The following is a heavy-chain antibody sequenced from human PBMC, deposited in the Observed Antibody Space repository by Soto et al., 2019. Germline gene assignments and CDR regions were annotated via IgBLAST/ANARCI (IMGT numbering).Heavy chain of an antibody. CDR3: ASAQFYSGSGNYNYLMFDA. V-gene: IGHV4-30-2*01. D-gene: IGHD3-10*01. J-gene: IGHJ5*02. Sequence: SETLSLTCAVSGGSIGGVGYSWSWIRQPPGGGLEWIGYMYHSGTFLKSPSLKTRLTMSLYMSKNQFSRTLNSMTAADTAFYYCASAQFYSGSGNYNYLMFDAWGQGIQVTVSS. CDR2: MYHSGTF. CDR1: GGSIGGVGYS.